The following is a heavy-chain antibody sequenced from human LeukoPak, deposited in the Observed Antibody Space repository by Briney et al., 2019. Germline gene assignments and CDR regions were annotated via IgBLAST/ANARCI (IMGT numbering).Heavy chain of an antibody. V-gene: IGHV3-74*01. CDR2: ISTDGSQT. CDR1: GFTFSNYW. Sequence: GGSLRLSCEASGFTFSNYWMHWVRQAPGKGLMWVSQISTDGSQTFYADSVKGRFTTSRDNAKNTLFLQMDSLRPEDTAVYYCVRSLRSADFWGQGTLVTVSS. J-gene: IGHJ4*02. CDR3: VRSLRSADF.